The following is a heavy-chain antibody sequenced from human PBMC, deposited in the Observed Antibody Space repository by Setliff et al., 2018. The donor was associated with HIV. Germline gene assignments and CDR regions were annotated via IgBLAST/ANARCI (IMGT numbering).Heavy chain of an antibody. Sequence: SETLSLTCTVSGGSISSYYWSWIRQPPGKGLEWIGYIYYSGNTNYNPSLKSRVTISVDTSKKQFSLKLSSVIAADTAVYYCMRGRSITIFGVAYFDFWGQGTQVTVSS. J-gene: IGHJ4*02. CDR2: IYYSGNT. CDR1: GGSISSYY. D-gene: IGHD3-3*01. V-gene: IGHV4-59*08. CDR3: MRGRSITIFGVAYFDF.